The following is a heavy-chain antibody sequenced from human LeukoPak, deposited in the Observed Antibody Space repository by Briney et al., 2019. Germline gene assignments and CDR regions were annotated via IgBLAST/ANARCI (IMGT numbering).Heavy chain of an antibody. Sequence: GGSLRLSCAASGFTFSSYSMNWVRQAPGKGLEWVSSISSSKSYTYYADSVKGRFTISRDNSKNSLYLQMNSLRADDTAMYYCVKIAPDLPWGQGTLVTVS. CDR1: GFTFSSYS. J-gene: IGHJ5*02. CDR2: ISSSKSYT. D-gene: IGHD2-21*01. CDR3: VKIAPDLP. V-gene: IGHV3-21*04.